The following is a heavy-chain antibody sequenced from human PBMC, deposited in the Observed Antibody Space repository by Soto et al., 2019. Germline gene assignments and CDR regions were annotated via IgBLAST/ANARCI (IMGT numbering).Heavy chain of an antibody. CDR2: IHQGGNEK. Sequence: GGSLRLSCAASGFTCTNYWMNWLRQAPGKGLEWVANIHQGGNEKHYVDSVKGRFTISGDNAENSVYLQMNSLRAEDTAVYYCARDRSATGGSDPWGQGTLVTVSS. CDR1: GFTCTNYW. CDR3: ARDRSATGGSDP. V-gene: IGHV3-7*01. J-gene: IGHJ5*02. D-gene: IGHD3-10*01.